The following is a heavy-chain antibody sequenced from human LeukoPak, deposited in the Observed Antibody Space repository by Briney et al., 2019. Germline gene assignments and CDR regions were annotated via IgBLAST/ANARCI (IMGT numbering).Heavy chain of an antibody. D-gene: IGHD2-21*01. CDR3: VLFLRYLES. Sequence: GGSLRLSCAASGFTFNSYVMSCVRQAREKGLECVSHISGSGGSTYYTDSLRGRFTISRDNSKNTLHLQMNTLRAADTPVYFCVLFLRYLESWGQGTLVTVSS. CDR1: GFTFNSYV. J-gene: IGHJ4*02. CDR2: ISGSGGST. V-gene: IGHV3-23*01.